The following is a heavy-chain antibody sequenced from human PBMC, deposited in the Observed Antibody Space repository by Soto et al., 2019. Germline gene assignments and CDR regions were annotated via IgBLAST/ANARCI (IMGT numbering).Heavy chain of an antibody. Sequence: SVKVSCKASGGTFSSYAISWVRQAPGQGLEWMGGIIPIFGTANYAQKFQGRVTITADESTSTAYMELSSLRSEDTAVYYCANDCSGGSCYYYYGMDVWGQGTTVTVSS. CDR3: ANDCSGGSCYYYYGMDV. CDR1: GGTFSSYA. CDR2: IIPIFGTA. V-gene: IGHV1-69*13. D-gene: IGHD2-15*01. J-gene: IGHJ6*02.